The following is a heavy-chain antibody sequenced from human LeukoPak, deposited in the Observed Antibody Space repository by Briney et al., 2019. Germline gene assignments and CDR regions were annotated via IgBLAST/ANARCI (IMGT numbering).Heavy chain of an antibody. CDR1: GGSISSYY. D-gene: IGHD4-17*01. CDR2: IYYSGST. V-gene: IGHV4-59*08. Sequence: SETLSLTCTVSGGSISSYYWSWIRQPPGKGLEWIGYIYYSGSTNYNPSLKSRVTISVDTSKNQFSLKLSFVTAADTAVYYCARVSTVTTHYYYGMDVWGQGTTVTVSS. J-gene: IGHJ6*02. CDR3: ARVSTVTTHYYYGMDV.